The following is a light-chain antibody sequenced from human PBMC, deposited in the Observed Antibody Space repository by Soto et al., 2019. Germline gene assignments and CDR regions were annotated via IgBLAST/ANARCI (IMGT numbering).Light chain of an antibody. CDR1: SSDVGGYNY. Sequence: SALTQPASVSGSPGQSITISCTGSSSDVGGYNYVSWYQHLPGKAPELMIYDVSNRPSGVSNRFSGSKSGNTASLTISGLQAEDEADYYCNSYTSSVTYVFGTGTNVTVL. CDR2: DVS. CDR3: NSYTSSVTYV. J-gene: IGLJ1*01. V-gene: IGLV2-14*03.